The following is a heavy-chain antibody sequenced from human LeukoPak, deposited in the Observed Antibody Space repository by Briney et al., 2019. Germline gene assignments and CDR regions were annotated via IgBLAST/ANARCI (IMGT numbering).Heavy chain of an antibody. Sequence: PSETLSLTCTVSGGSISSGDYYWSWIRQPPGKGLEWIGYIYYSGSTYYNPSLKSRFTISVDTSKYQFSLKLSSVTAADTAVYYCARGPYDFWSGSPYGMDVWGQGTTVTVSS. D-gene: IGHD3-3*01. J-gene: IGHJ6*02. CDR1: GGSISSGDYY. CDR2: IYYSGST. V-gene: IGHV4-30-4*01. CDR3: ARGPYDFWSGSPYGMDV.